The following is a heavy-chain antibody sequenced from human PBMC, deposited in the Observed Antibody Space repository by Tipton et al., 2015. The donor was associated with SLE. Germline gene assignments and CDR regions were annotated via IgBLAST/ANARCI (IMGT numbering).Heavy chain of an antibody. D-gene: IGHD3-10*01. CDR1: GGSFSSSSYY. J-gene: IGHJ4*02. CDR3: ASTRYIIAWDY. CDR2: INHSGST. V-gene: IGHV4-34*01. Sequence: TLSLTCAVYGGSFSSSSYYWGWIRQPPGKGLEWIGEINHSGSTNYNPSLKSRVTISVDTSKNQFSLKLSSVTAADTAVYYCASTRYIIAWDYWGQGTLVTVSS.